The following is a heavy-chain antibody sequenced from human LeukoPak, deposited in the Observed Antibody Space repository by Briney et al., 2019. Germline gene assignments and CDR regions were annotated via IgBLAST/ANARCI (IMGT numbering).Heavy chain of an antibody. Sequence: PGGSLRLSCAASGFTFSSYEMNWVRQAPGKGLEWVSSISSNGNYIYYADSVKGRFTISRDNAKNSLYLQMNSLRAEDTAVYYCARVRYCSGGSCHFFDYWGQGTLVTVSS. CDR2: ISSNGNYI. CDR1: GFTFSSYE. J-gene: IGHJ4*02. V-gene: IGHV3-21*01. D-gene: IGHD2-15*01. CDR3: ARVRYCSGGSCHFFDY.